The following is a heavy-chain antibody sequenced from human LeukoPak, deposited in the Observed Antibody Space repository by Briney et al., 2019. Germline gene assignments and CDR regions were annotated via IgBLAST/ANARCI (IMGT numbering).Heavy chain of an antibody. V-gene: IGHV3-66*01. J-gene: IGHJ4*02. CDR1: GFTVSSNY. CDR2: IYPNGDA. Sequence: PGGSLRLSCAASGFTVSSNYMSWVRQAPGKGLEWVSVIYPNGDAYYADSLKGRFTISRDTSKNTMYLQMNSLSAEDTAVYYCASAYYGDYGGYWGQGTLGTVS. CDR3: ASAYYGDYGGY. D-gene: IGHD4-17*01.